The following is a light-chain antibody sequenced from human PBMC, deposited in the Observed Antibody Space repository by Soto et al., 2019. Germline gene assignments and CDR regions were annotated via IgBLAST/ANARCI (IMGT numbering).Light chain of an antibody. Sequence: EVVMTQSPATLSVSPGERATLSCRASQSIGTNLAWYQQKSGQPPRLLIYAASSRATGIPSRFSGSGSGTVFTLSISRLHSEDFAVYYCQQYDNWPPLGTFGQGTKVDTK. J-gene: IGKJ1*01. CDR1: QSIGTN. CDR3: QQYDNWPPLGT. V-gene: IGKV3D-15*01. CDR2: AAS.